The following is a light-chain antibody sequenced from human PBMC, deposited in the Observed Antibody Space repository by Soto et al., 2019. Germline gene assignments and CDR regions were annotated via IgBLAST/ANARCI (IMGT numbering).Light chain of an antibody. Sequence: QSVLTQPPSASGSPGQSVTISCTGTSSDVGGYNYVSWYQQHPGKAPKLMIYEVSKRPSGVPDRFSGSNSGNPASLTVSGLQAEDEADYYCSSYAGSLYVFGTGTKLAVL. CDR2: EVS. J-gene: IGLJ1*01. CDR1: SSDVGGYNY. V-gene: IGLV2-8*01. CDR3: SSYAGSLYV.